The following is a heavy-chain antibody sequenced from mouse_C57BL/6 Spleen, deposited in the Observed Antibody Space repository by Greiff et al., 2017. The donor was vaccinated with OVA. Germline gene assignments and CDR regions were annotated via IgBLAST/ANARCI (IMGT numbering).Heavy chain of an antibody. CDR1: GFNIKNTY. CDR2: IDPANGNT. CDR3: ARDYYGSSYGFAY. V-gene: IGHV14-3*01. D-gene: IGHD1-1*01. J-gene: IGHJ3*01. Sequence: VQLQQSVAELVRPGASVKLSCTASGFNIKNTYMHWVKQRPEQGLEWIGRIDPANGNTKYAPKFPGKATITADTSSNTAYLQLSSLTSEDTAIYYCARDYYGSSYGFAYWGQGTLVTVSA.